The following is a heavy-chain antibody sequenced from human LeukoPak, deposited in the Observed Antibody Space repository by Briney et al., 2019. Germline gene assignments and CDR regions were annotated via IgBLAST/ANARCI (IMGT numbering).Heavy chain of an antibody. CDR1: SGSISSFD. CDR3: ARGLGGASYYMDV. Sequence: PSETLSLTCSVSSGSISSFDWTWVRQSAWKGLEWIGRVDTSGSTHYNPSLKGRATMSLDTSNYQSSLRLTSGTVEDTAVYYWARGLGGASYYMDVWGKGTTVTVSS. J-gene: IGHJ6*03. V-gene: IGHV4-4*07. D-gene: IGHD3-16*01. CDR2: VDTSGST.